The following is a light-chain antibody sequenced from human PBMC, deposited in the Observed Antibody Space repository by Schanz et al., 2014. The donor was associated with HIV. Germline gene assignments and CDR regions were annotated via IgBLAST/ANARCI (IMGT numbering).Light chain of an antibody. CDR3: QQYNNWSPVT. J-gene: IGKJ4*01. Sequence: EIVLTQSPGTLSLSPGERATLSCRASQSVSSNYLAWYQQKPGQAPRLLIYGASTRATGVPARFSGSGSGTDFTLTISSLQSDDFAVYYCQQYNNWSPVTFGGGTKVEIK. CDR1: QSVSSN. CDR2: GAS. V-gene: IGKV3-15*01.